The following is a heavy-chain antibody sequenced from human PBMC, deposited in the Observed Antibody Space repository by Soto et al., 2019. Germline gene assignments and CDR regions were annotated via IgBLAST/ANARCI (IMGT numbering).Heavy chain of an antibody. Sequence: GASVKVSCKASGYTFTSYSMHWVRQAPGQRLEWMGWINAGNGNTNYAQKSQGRVTITADESTSTAYMELSSLRSEDTAVYYCARGDDSSGYYMKGWPPDYWGQGTLVTVPS. D-gene: IGHD3-22*01. CDR3: ARGDDSSGYYMKGWPPDY. CDR1: GYTFTSYS. CDR2: INAGNGNT. V-gene: IGHV1-3*01. J-gene: IGHJ4*02.